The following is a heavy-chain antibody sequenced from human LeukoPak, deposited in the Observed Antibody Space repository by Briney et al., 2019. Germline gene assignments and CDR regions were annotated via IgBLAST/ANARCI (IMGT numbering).Heavy chain of an antibody. J-gene: IGHJ4*02. CDR3: ARSVEGVVPAAFFDY. Sequence: SETLSLTCAVSGYSISRGYYWGWIRQPPGKGLEWIGSIYHSGSTYYNPSLKSRVTISVDTSKNQFSLKLSSVTAADTAVYYCARSVEGVVPAAFFDYWGQGTLVTVSS. D-gene: IGHD2-2*01. CDR1: GYSISRGYY. V-gene: IGHV4-38-2*01. CDR2: IYHSGST.